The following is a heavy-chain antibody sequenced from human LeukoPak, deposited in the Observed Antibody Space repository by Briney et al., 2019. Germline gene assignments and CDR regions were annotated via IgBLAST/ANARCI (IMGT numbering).Heavy chain of an antibody. CDR2: IWYDGGNK. CDR3: ARDFAYCTNGVCYSVNAFDI. V-gene: IGHV3-33*01. Sequence: GGSLRLSCAASGFTFSSYGMHWVRQAPGKGLEWVAVIWYDGGNKYYADSVKGRFTISRDNSKNTLYLQMNSLRAEDTAVYYCARDFAYCTNGVCYSVNAFDIWGQGTMVTVSS. D-gene: IGHD2-8*01. J-gene: IGHJ3*02. CDR1: GFTFSSYG.